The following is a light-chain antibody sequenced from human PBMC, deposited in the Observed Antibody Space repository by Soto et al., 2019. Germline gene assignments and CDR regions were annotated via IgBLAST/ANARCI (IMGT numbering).Light chain of an antibody. CDR2: DGS. CDR3: TQFDDHPYIT. CDR1: QDISNF. Sequence: DIQMTQSPSSLSGSIGDRVTITCQARQDISNFLNWFQQKPGKPPNLLIYDGSPLATGAPSRFSGGGFGTHFTLTISSLQPEDIATYYCTQFDDHPYITFGPGTKVDIK. J-gene: IGKJ3*01. V-gene: IGKV1-33*01.